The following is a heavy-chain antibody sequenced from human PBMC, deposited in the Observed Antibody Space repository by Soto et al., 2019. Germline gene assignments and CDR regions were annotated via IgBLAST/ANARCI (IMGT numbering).Heavy chain of an antibody. CDR1: GFTFTRYS. CDR3: ARESEDLTSDFDY. Sequence: GGSLRLSCAASGFTFTRYSMNWVRQAPGKGLEWVSSISSTTNYIYYGDSMKGRFTISRDNAKNSLYLEMNSLRAEDTAVYYCARESEDLTSDFDYWGQGTLVTVSS. V-gene: IGHV3-21*06. CDR2: ISSTTNYI. J-gene: IGHJ4*02.